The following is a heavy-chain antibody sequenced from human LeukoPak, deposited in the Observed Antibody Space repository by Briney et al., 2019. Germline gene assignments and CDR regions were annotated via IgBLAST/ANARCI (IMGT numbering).Heavy chain of an antibody. V-gene: IGHV3-48*01. J-gene: IGHJ4*02. CDR1: DSMSRRFK. CDR2: ISDDSSTI. CDR3: ARGGYNYGSVFDY. Sequence: QSGGSLRLSCAASDSMSRRFKMNWVRQAPGKGLEWVSYISDDSSTIHYADSVKGRFTISRDNAENSLYLQMNSLRAEDTAVYYCARGGYNYGSVFDYWGQGTLVTVSS. D-gene: IGHD5-18*01.